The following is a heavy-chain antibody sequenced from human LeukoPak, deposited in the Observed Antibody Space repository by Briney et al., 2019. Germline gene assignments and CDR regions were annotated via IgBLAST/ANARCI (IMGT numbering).Heavy chain of an antibody. CDR2: ISSSGSTI. V-gene: IGHV3-48*03. Sequence: PGGSLRLSCAASGFTFSSYEMNWVRQAPGEGLEWVSYISSSGSTIYYADSVKGRFTISRDNAKNSLYLQMNSLRAEDTAVYYCARALLRLNWFDPWGQGTLVTVSS. J-gene: IGHJ5*02. CDR3: ARALLRLNWFDP. CDR1: GFTFSSYE. D-gene: IGHD2/OR15-2a*01.